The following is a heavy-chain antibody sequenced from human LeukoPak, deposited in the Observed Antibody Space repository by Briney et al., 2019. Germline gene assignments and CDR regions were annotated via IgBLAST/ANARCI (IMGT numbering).Heavy chain of an antibody. CDR1: GFTFSSYA. CDR2: ISGSGGST. J-gene: IGHJ3*02. CDR3: ARDRPTLGWGWFKYAFDI. Sequence: PGGSLRLSCAASGFTFSSYAMSWVRQAPGKGLEWVSAISGSGGSTYYADSVKGRFTISRDNAKNSLYLQMNSLRAEDTAVYYCARDRPTLGWGWFKYAFDIWGQGTMVTVSS. V-gene: IGHV3-23*01. D-gene: IGHD2-15*01.